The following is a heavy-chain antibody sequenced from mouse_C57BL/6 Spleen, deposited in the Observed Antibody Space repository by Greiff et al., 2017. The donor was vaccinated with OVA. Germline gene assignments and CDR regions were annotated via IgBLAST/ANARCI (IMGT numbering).Heavy chain of an antibody. CDR1: GYAFSSSW. V-gene: IGHV1-82*01. D-gene: IGHD3-3*01. J-gene: IGHJ4*01. CDR3: ARYPGTPYAMDY. CDR2: IYPGDGDT. Sequence: VQLQQSGPELVKPGASVKISCKASGYAFSSSWMNWVKQRPGKGLEWIGRIYPGDGDTNYNGKFKGKATLTADKSSSTAYMQLSSLTSEDSAVYFCARYPGTPYAMDYWGQGTSVTVSS.